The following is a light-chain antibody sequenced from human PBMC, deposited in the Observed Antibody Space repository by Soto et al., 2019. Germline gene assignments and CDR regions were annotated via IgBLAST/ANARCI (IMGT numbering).Light chain of an antibody. CDR1: RSVSNY. V-gene: IGKV3-11*01. Sequence: IVLSPSPATVVLFPGGRAPLSCGASRSVSNYLAWYQQKPGQPPRLLIYDASNRATGIPARFSGSGSGTDFTLTISSLEPEDFAVYYCQQRDSWPRTFGQGTKVDIK. CDR3: QQRDSWPRT. J-gene: IGKJ1*01. CDR2: DAS.